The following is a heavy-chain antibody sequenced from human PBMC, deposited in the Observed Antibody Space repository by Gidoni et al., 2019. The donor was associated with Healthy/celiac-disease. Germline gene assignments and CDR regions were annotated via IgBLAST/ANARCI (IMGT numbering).Heavy chain of an antibody. CDR3: ARDRGYCSGGSCFHYGMDV. CDR1: GGTFSSYG. Sequence: QLVQSGAEVKKPVSSVQVSCTASGGTFSSYGTGWVRQAPGQGLEWMGRLIPILGIANYAQKFQGRVTITADKSTSTAYMELSSLRSEDTAVYYCARDRGYCSGGSCFHYGMDVWGQGTTVTVSS. V-gene: IGHV1-69*04. J-gene: IGHJ6*02. CDR2: LIPILGIA. D-gene: IGHD2-15*01.